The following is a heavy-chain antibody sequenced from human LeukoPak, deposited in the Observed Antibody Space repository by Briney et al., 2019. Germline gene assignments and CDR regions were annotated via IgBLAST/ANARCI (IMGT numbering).Heavy chain of an antibody. J-gene: IGHJ4*02. V-gene: IGHV4-59*01. Sequence: PSETLSLTCTVSGGSISSYYWSWIRQPPGKGLEWIGQIYNSGSTNYNSSLKSRVTLSIDTSKNQFSLKLSSVTAADTAVYFCARGGETYYAYWGQGSLVTVSS. CDR3: ARGGETYYAY. CDR1: GGSISSYY. CDR2: IYNSGST. D-gene: IGHD2-21*01.